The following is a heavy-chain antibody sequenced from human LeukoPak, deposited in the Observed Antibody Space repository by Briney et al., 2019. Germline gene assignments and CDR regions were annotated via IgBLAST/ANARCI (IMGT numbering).Heavy chain of an antibody. J-gene: IGHJ6*02. CDR2: IYYSGST. CDR1: GGSISSYY. V-gene: IGHV4-59*01. D-gene: IGHD3-10*01. CDR3: ARDQGRDRMDV. Sequence: SETLSLTCTVSGGSISSYYWSWIRQPPGKGLEWIGYIYYSGSTNYNPSLKSRVTISVDTSKNQFSLKLSSVTAADTAVYYCARDQGRDRMDVWGQGTTVTVSS.